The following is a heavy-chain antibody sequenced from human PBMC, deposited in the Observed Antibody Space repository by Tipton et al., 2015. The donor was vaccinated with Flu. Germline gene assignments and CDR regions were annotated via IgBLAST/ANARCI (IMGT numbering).Heavy chain of an antibody. CDR3: ARTTYYYGSGSSDY. V-gene: IGHV4-38-2*01. D-gene: IGHD3-10*01. J-gene: IGHJ4*02. CDR1: GYSITSAYY. CDR2: ISHSGRT. Sequence: VKPSETLSLSCDVSGYSITSAYYWGWIRQPPGKGLEWIGCISHSGRTYYNPSLKSRVTISVDMAKNQFSQRLSSVTAADTAVYYCARTTYYYGSGSSDYWGQGTLVTVSS.